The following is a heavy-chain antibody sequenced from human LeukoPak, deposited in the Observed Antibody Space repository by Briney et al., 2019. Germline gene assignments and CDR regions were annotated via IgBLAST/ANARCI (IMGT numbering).Heavy chain of an antibody. D-gene: IGHD3-22*01. Sequence: ASVKVSCKASGYTFTSYGISWVRQAPGQGLEWMGIINPSGGSTSSAQKFQGRVTITRDMSTSTVYMDLSSLRSEDTAVYYCARGRHYYDSSDYYYEGDAFDIWGQGTMVTVSS. CDR1: GYTFTSYG. CDR3: ARGRHYYDSSDYYYEGDAFDI. J-gene: IGHJ3*02. V-gene: IGHV1-46*01. CDR2: INPSGGST.